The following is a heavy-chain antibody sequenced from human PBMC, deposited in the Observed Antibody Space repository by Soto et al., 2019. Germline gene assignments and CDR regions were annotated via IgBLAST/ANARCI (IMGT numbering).Heavy chain of an antibody. D-gene: IGHD5-12*01. Sequence: QVLLVQSGAEVKKPGSSVKVSCKASGGTFSSYTISWVRQAPGQGLEWMGRIIPILGIANYAQKFQGRVTITADKSTSTAYMELSSLRSEDTAVYYCARGDGYNSVPVHYFDYWGQGTLVTVSS. V-gene: IGHV1-69*02. CDR2: IIPILGIA. CDR1: GGTFSSYT. J-gene: IGHJ4*02. CDR3: ARGDGYNSVPVHYFDY.